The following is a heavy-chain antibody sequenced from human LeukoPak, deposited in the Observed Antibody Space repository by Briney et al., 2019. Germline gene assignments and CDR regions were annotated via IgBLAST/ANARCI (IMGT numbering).Heavy chain of an antibody. CDR3: ATGYRAPDAFDI. J-gene: IGHJ3*02. D-gene: IGHD5-12*01. Sequence: ASVKVSCKVSGYTLTELSMHWVRQAPGKGLEWMGGFDPEDGETIYAQKFQGRVTMTEDTSTDTACMELSSLRSEDTAVYYCATGYRAPDAFDIWGQGTMVTVSS. CDR1: GYTLTELS. V-gene: IGHV1-24*01. CDR2: FDPEDGET.